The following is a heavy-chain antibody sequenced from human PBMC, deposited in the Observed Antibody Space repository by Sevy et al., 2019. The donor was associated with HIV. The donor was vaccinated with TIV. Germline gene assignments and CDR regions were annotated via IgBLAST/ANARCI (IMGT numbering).Heavy chain of an antibody. V-gene: IGHV3-53*01. CDR2: KESGGQA. Sequence: GGSLRLSCAASGFSVGSYYMGWVRQAPGKGLEWVSTKESGGQAYYADSVRGRFTIAKDESANNLFLQLNNLRAEDKGVYYCARMTSTWSIDSWGQGTLVTVSS. J-gene: IGHJ4*02. CDR1: GFSVGSYY. CDR3: ARMTSTWSIDS.